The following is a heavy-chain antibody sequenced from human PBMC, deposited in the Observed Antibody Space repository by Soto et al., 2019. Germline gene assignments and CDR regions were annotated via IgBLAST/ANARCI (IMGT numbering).Heavy chain of an antibody. D-gene: IGHD6-13*01. CDR3: AKVSSSWYAGFFDL. V-gene: IGHV3-30-3*01. J-gene: IGHJ4*02. CDR2: ISYDGSNK. CDR1: GFTFSTYA. Sequence: GGSLRLSCAASGFTFSTYAIHWVRQAPGKGLEWVAVISYDGSNKYYADSVKGRFTISRDNSMNTLYLQMNTLRAEDTAVYYCAKVSSSWYAGFFDLWGQGTLVTVS.